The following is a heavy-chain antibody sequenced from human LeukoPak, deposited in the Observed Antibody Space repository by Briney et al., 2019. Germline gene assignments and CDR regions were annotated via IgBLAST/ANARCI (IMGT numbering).Heavy chain of an antibody. V-gene: IGHV3-30*02. CDR1: GFTFSSYG. Sequence: GGSLRLSCAASGFTFSSYGMHWVRQAPGKGLEWVAFIRYDGSNKYYADSVKGRFTISRDNSKNTLYLQMNSLRAEDTAVYYCAKGLLLLRYFDPYFDLWGRGTLVTVSS. D-gene: IGHD3-9*01. CDR2: IRYDGSNK. J-gene: IGHJ2*01. CDR3: AKGLLLLRYFDPYFDL.